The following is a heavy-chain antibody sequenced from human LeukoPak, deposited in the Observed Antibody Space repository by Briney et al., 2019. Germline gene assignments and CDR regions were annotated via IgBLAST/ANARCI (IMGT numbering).Heavy chain of an antibody. D-gene: IGHD3-3*01. CDR3: ARGTGYYDFWSGPRPYYFDY. CDR2: ISYDGSNK. Sequence: PGGSLRLSCAASGFTFSSYAMPWVRQAPGKGLEWVAVISYDGSNKYYADSVKGRFTISRDNSKNTLYLQMNSLRAEDTAVYYCARGTGYYDFWSGPRPYYFDYWGQGTLVTVSS. CDR1: GFTFSSYA. V-gene: IGHV3-30-3*01. J-gene: IGHJ4*02.